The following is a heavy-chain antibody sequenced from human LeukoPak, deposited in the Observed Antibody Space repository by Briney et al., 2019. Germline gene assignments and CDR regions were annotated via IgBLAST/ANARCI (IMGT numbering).Heavy chain of an antibody. CDR2: ISSSGSTI. CDR3: ARGGTLGLFGSYYYYYGMDV. J-gene: IGHJ6*02. CDR1: GFTFSSYE. D-gene: IGHD1-26*01. V-gene: IGHV3-48*03. Sequence: GGSLRLSCAASGFTFSSYEMNWVRQAPGKGLEWVSYISSSGSTIYYADSVKGRFTISRDNAKNSLYLQMNSLRAEDTAVYYCARGGTLGLFGSYYYYYGMDVWGQGTTVTVSS.